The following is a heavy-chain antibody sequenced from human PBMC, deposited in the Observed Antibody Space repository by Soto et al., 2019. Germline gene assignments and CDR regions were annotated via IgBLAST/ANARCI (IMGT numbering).Heavy chain of an antibody. V-gene: IGHV1-3*01. D-gene: IGHD2-2*01. CDR1: GYTFTSYA. CDR2: INAGNGNT. J-gene: IGHJ4*02. Sequence: GASVKVSCKASGYTFTSYAMHWVRQAPGQRLEWMGWINAGNGNTKYSQKFQGRVTITRDTSASTAYMELSSLRSEDTAVYYCARDLEDNIVVVPAALNYWGQGTLVTVSS. CDR3: ARDLEDNIVVVPAALNY.